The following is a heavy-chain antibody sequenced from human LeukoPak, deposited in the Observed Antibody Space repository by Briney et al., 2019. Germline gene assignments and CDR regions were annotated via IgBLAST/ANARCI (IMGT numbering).Heavy chain of an antibody. D-gene: IGHD3-10*01. CDR3: ARGLRFPGVYYYMDV. CDR1: GYTFTSYD. J-gene: IGHJ6*03. Sequence: ASVKVSCKASGYTFTSYDINWVRQATGQGLEWMGWMNPNSGNTGYAQKFQGRVTTTRNTSISTAYMELSSLRSEDTAVYYCARGLRFPGVYYYMDVWGKGTTVTVSS. CDR2: MNPNSGNT. V-gene: IGHV1-8*01.